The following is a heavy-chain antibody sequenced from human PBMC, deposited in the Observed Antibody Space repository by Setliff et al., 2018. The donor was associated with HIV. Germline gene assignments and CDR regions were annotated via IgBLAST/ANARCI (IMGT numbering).Heavy chain of an antibody. D-gene: IGHD3-9*01. V-gene: IGHV4-61*09. CDR1: GGSIISGSYY. Sequence: SETLSLTCTVSGGSIISGSYYWSWIRQPAGKGLEWIGHIYTSGSTNYNPSLKSRVTISIDPSKDHFSLKLRSVTAADTAVYYCARLSPLDWPFDYWGQGTLVTV. CDR3: ARLSPLDWPFDY. J-gene: IGHJ4*02. CDR2: IYTSGST.